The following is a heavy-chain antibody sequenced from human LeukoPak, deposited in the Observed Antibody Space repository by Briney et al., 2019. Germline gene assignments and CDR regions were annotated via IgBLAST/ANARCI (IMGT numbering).Heavy chain of an antibody. Sequence: GESPKISCKASGFSFTSYWIGWVRQIPGKGLECMGIIYPADSDTRYSPSFLGQVTISADKSINTAYLQWSSLKASDTAIYYCARHFGYYISGNTHGWFDSWGQGTLVTVSS. D-gene: IGHD3-10*01. J-gene: IGHJ5*01. V-gene: IGHV5-51*01. CDR2: IYPADSDT. CDR3: ARHFGYYISGNTHGWFDS. CDR1: GFSFTSYW.